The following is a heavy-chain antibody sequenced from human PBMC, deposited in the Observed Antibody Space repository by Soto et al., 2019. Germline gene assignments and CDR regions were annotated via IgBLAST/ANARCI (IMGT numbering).Heavy chain of an antibody. V-gene: IGHV1-2*02. CDR3: ARDQLLWFGDLGYGMDV. CDR1: GYTFTGYY. J-gene: IGHJ6*02. D-gene: IGHD3-10*01. CDR2: INPNSGGT. Sequence: ASVKVSGKASGYTFTGYYMHWVRQAPGQGLEWMGWINPNSGGTNYAQKFQGRVTMTRDTSISTAYMELSRLRSDDTAVYYCARDQLLWFGDLGYGMDVWGQGTTVTVSS.